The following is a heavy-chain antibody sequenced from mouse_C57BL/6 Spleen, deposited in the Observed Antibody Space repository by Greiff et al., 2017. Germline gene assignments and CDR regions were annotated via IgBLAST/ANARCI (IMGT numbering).Heavy chain of an antibody. CDR2: INPNNGGT. CDR3: ARAARWLPLFDY. V-gene: IGHV1-22*01. D-gene: IGHD2-3*01. Sequence: EVQLQQSGPELVKPGASVKMSCKASGYTFTDYNMHWVKQSHGKSLEWIGYINPNNGGTSYNQKFKGKATLTVNKSSSTAYMELRSLTSEDSAVYYCARAARWLPLFDYWGQGTTLTVSS. J-gene: IGHJ2*01. CDR1: GYTFTDYN.